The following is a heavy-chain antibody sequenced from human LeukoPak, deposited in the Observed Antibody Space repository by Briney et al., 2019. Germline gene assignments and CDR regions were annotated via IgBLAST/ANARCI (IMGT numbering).Heavy chain of an antibody. CDR2: ISGSGGST. J-gene: IGHJ6*02. CDR3: AKEPSRGSYYYYGMDV. V-gene: IGHV3-23*01. Sequence: PGGSLRLSCAASGFTFSSYAMSWVRQAPGKGLEWVSAISGSGGSTYYADSVKGRFTISRDNSKNTLYLQMNSLRAEDTAVYYCAKEPSRGSYYYYGMDVWGQGTTVTVSS. D-gene: IGHD1-26*01. CDR1: GFTFSSYA.